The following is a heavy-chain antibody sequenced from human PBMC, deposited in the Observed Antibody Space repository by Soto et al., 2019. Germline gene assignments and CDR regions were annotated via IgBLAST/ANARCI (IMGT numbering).Heavy chain of an antibody. CDR1: GGSISSGGYY. V-gene: IGHV4-31*03. J-gene: IGHJ3*02. Sequence: SETLSLTCTVSGGSISSGGYYWSWIRQHPGKGLEWIGYIYYSGSTYYNQSLKSRVTISVDTSKNQFSLKLSSVTAADTAVYYCARELGRYYDYVWGSPHAFDIWGQGTMVTVSS. D-gene: IGHD3-16*01. CDR2: IYYSGST. CDR3: ARELGRYYDYVWGSPHAFDI.